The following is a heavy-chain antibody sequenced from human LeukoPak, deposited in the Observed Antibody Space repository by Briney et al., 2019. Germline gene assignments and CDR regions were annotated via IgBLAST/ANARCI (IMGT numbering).Heavy chain of an antibody. J-gene: IGHJ5*02. V-gene: IGHV1-2*02. Sequence: ASVKVSCKASGYTFTSYYMHWVRQAPGQGLEWMGWINPNSGGTNYAQKFQGRVTMTRDTSISTAYMELSRLRSDDTAVYYCARDPAYYDILYWFDPWGQGTLVTVSS. CDR1: GYTFTSYY. D-gene: IGHD3-9*01. CDR2: INPNSGGT. CDR3: ARDPAYYDILYWFDP.